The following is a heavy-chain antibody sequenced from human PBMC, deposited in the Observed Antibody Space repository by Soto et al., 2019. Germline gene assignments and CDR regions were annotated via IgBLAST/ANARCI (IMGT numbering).Heavy chain of an antibody. Sequence: PGGSLRLSCAASGFTFSDHYMSWIRQAPGKGLEWIGYSNNSGSFTRYADSVKGRFSISRDNAKNSLYLQINSLRGDDTATYFCVRSGDNYNLLDYWGQGTPVTVSS. CDR1: GFTFSDHY. CDR3: VRSGDNYNLLDY. CDR2: SNNSGSFT. J-gene: IGHJ4*02. D-gene: IGHD1-1*01. V-gene: IGHV3-11*03.